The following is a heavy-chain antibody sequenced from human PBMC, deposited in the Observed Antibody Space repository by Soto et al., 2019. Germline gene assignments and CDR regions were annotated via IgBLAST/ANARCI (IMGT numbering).Heavy chain of an antibody. J-gene: IGHJ6*02. Sequence: QVQLVQSGAEVKKPGSSVKVSCKASGGTFSSYAISWVRQAPGQGLEWMGGIIPIFGTANYAQKFQGRVTITADESTSTAYMERSSLRSEDTAVYYCARHDLGIQLWLYGMDVWGQGTTVTVSS. V-gene: IGHV1-69*01. CDR1: GGTFSSYA. D-gene: IGHD5-18*01. CDR2: IIPIFGTA. CDR3: ARHDLGIQLWLYGMDV.